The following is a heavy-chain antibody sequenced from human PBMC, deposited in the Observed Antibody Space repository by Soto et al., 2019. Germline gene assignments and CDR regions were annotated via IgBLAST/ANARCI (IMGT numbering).Heavy chain of an antibody. D-gene: IGHD2-15*01. CDR1: GYTFTRSG. Sequence: SVKVSCKASGYTFTRSGISWVRQAPGQGLEWLGRIIPIFGTRDYAQKFQGRVTITADDSTTTAYMELSSLRSDDTAVYYCAKDGGREGYFGNWFDPWGQGTLVTVSS. J-gene: IGHJ5*02. CDR3: AKDGGREGYFGNWFDP. V-gene: IGHV1-69*13. CDR2: IIPIFGTR.